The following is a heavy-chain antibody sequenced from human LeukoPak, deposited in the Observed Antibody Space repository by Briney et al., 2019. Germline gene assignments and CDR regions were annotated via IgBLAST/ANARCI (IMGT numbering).Heavy chain of an antibody. V-gene: IGHV1-46*01. CDR1: GYTFTSYY. CDR2: INPSGGST. Sequence: ASVKVSCKASGYTFTSYYMHWVRQAPGQGLEWMGIINPSGGSTSYAQKFQGRVTMTRDMSTSTVYMELSSLRSEDTAVYYCARDLTTVTTYPHAFDIWGQGTMVTVSS. CDR3: ARDLTTVTTYPHAFDI. J-gene: IGHJ3*02. D-gene: IGHD4-17*01.